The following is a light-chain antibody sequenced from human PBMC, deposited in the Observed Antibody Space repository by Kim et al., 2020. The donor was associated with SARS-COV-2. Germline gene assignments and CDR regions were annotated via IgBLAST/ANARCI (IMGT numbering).Light chain of an antibody. V-gene: IGKV1-5*03. CDR1: QSISDW. J-gene: IGKJ4*01. CDR3: QQYNSYSPLT. Sequence: SGGDRVTMTCRASQSISDWLAWYQQKPVTAPNLLIFKASSLESGVPSRFSGSGSGTEFTLTISSLQPDDFATYYCQQYNSYSPLTFGGGTKVDIK. CDR2: KAS.